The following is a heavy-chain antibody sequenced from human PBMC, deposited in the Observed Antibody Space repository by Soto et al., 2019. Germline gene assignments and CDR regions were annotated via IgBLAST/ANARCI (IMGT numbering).Heavy chain of an antibody. CDR1: GFTFEDYA. J-gene: IGHJ4*02. V-gene: IGHV3-9*01. CDR3: ATMVTCDSSGYYQGGFHC. Sequence: HLVESGGGLVQPGKSLTISCAASGFTFEDYAMHWVRQAPGKGLEWVSGISWNSGNIIYADSVKGRFTISRDNATNPLPLPINSLRLADTALYSCATMVTCDSSGYYQGGFHCWAQGPLVTVSS. D-gene: IGHD3-22*01. CDR2: ISWNSGNI.